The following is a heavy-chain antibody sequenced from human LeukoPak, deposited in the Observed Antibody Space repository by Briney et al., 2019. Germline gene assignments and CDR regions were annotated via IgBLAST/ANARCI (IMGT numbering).Heavy chain of an antibody. CDR3: ARPRKRGYSYDYLY. CDR2: IYYSGST. Sequence: PSETLSLTCTVSGGSISSSSYYWGSIRQPPGKGLEWIGSIYYSGSTYYNPSLKSRVTISVDTSKNQFSLKLSSVTAADTAVYYCARPRKRGYSYDYLYWGQGTLVTVSS. J-gene: IGHJ4*02. CDR1: GGSISSSSYY. V-gene: IGHV4-39*01. D-gene: IGHD5-18*01.